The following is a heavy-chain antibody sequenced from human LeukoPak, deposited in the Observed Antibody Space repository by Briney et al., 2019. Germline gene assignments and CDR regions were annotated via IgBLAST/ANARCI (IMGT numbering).Heavy chain of an antibody. CDR2: IFYSGST. V-gene: IGHV4-39*07. J-gene: IGHJ4*02. Sequence: SETLSLTCTVSGGSISTSSHYWGWVRQPPGKGLEWIGNIFYSGSTYYSPSLKRRVTISVDTSKNQFSLKLSSVTAADTAVYYCARAAYCGGDCLGYFDYWGQGTLVTVSS. CDR1: GGSISTSSHY. D-gene: IGHD2-21*02. CDR3: ARAAYCGGDCLGYFDY.